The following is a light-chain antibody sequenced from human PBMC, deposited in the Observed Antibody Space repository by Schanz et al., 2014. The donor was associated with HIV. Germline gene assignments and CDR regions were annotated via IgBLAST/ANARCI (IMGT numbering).Light chain of an antibody. Sequence: QSALTQPASVSGSPGQSIAISCTGTSSDVGGYNYVSWYQQYPGKAPKLMIYDVTHRPSGISSRFSGSKSGNTASLTISGLQAEDEADYYCSSYSSEGSPYVIGTGTKLTVL. CDR1: SSDVGGYNY. J-gene: IGLJ1*01. V-gene: IGLV2-14*03. CDR2: DVT. CDR3: SSYSSEGSPYV.